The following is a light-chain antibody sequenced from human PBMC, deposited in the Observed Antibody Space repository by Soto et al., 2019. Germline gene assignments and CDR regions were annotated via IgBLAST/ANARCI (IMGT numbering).Light chain of an antibody. V-gene: IGKV3-11*01. CDR2: GAS. CDR3: QQRNKWRT. CDR1: QSVRSN. Sequence: EIVMTQSPATRSLSPGERATLSCRASQSVRSNLACYQQKPGQAPRLLIYGASRRATGIPDRFSGSGFGTDYTLTISSIEPEDFAVYYCQQRNKWRTFGQGTKVDIK. J-gene: IGKJ1*01.